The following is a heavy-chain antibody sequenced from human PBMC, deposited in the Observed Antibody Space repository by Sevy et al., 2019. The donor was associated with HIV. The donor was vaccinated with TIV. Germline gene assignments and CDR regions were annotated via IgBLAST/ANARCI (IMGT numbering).Heavy chain of an antibody. CDR2: INPDTGVT. D-gene: IGHD3-3*01. CDR3: ARRFCGGAKCYEDYYFAMDV. J-gene: IGHJ6*02. V-gene: IGHV1-2*02. Sequence: ASVKVSCKASEYTFTGYYIHWVRQAPGQGLEWMGCINPDTGVTSYVQKLQGRVSMTRDTSISTVYMELRSVSPDDTAEYFCARRFCGGAKCYEDYYFAMDVWGQGTTVTVSS. CDR1: EYTFTGYY.